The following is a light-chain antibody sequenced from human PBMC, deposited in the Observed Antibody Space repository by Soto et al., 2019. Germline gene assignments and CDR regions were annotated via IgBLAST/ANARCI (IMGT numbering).Light chain of an antibody. V-gene: IGLV2-14*01. Sequence: QSALTQPASVSGSPGQSITISCTGTSSDVGGYNYVSWYQQQSDKAPKLMIHEVSNRPSGVSSRFSGSKSGNTASLTISGLQAEDEADYYCQAYDYTLTASVFGGGTKLTVL. CDR3: QAYDYTLTASV. J-gene: IGLJ3*02. CDR2: EVS. CDR1: SSDVGGYNY.